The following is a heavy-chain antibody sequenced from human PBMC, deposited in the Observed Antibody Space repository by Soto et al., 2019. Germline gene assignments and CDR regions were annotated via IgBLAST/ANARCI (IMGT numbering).Heavy chain of an antibody. CDR3: AKVTHRGPIAVAGPLGS. V-gene: IGHV1-46*01. Sequence: QVHLVQSGAEVKKPGASVNVSCQASGSITNHHMHWVRQAPGQGLEWMGIFNPSGFSTTYAQKFQGRVTITRDTSTSTVYMELSSLTSEDTAVYFCAKVTHRGPIAVAGPLGSWGQGTLVIVSS. CDR2: FNPSGFST. CDR1: GSITNHH. J-gene: IGHJ4*02. D-gene: IGHD6-19*01.